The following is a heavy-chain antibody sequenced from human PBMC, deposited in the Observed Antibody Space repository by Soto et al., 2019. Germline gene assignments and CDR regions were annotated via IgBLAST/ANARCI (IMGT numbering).Heavy chain of an antibody. CDR2: IYHSGST. J-gene: IGHJ4*02. V-gene: IGHV4-4*02. Sequence: PSETLSLTCAVSGGSISSSNWWSWVRQPPGKGLEWIGEIYHSGSTNYNPSLKSRVTISVDKSKNQFSLELSSVTAADTAVYYCARSSGIAARPSDYWGQGTLVTVSS. CDR1: GGSISSSNW. CDR3: ARSSGIAARPSDY. D-gene: IGHD6-6*01.